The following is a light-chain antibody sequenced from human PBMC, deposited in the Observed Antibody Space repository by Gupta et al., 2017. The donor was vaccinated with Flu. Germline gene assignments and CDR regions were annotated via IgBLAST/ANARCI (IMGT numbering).Light chain of an antibody. Sequence: GTLSLSPGERATLSCRASQSVRSNYLTWYQQKPGQAPRLLIYGASSRASGIPDRFSDSGSGTDFTLTISRLEPEDFAVYYCQQEGSSPCTFGQGTKLEIK. CDR3: QQEGSSPCT. CDR2: GAS. CDR1: QSVRSNY. V-gene: IGKV3-20*01. J-gene: IGKJ2*02.